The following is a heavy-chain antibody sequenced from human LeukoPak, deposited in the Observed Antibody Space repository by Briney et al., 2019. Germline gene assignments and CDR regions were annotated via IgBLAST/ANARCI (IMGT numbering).Heavy chain of an antibody. CDR1: GFTFCSYA. J-gene: IGHJ4*02. CDR3: ARDLSGPGFWSGSYGTFDY. D-gene: IGHD3-3*01. V-gene: IGHV3-48*03. CDR2: ISSSGRTI. Sequence: GGSLRLSCAASGFTFCSYAMHWGRRAPGEGLEWVSYISSSGRTIYYAASVKGRFTISRNNAKNSLHLQMNSLIADDTAVYYCARDLSGPGFWSGSYGTFDYWGQGTLVTVSS.